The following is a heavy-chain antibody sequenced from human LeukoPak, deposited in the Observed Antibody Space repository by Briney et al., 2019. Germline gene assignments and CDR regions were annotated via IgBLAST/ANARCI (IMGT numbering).Heavy chain of an antibody. V-gene: IGHV4-39*07. CDR2: INHSGST. CDR3: ARRSRRLRGYAFDI. Sequence: SETLSLTCTVSGGSISSSSYYWGWIRQPPGKGLEWIGEINHSGSTNYNPSLKSRVTISVDTSKNQFSLKLSSVTAADTAVYYCARRSRRLRGYAFDIWGQGTMVTVSS. CDR1: GGSISSSSYY. D-gene: IGHD4-23*01. J-gene: IGHJ3*02.